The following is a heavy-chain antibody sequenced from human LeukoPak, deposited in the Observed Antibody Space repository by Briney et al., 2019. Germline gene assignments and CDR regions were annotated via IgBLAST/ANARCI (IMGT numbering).Heavy chain of an antibody. CDR2: ISAYIGNT. CDR1: GYTFTSYG. J-gene: IGHJ6*02. D-gene: IGHD2-2*01. CDR3: ARVPAATTPLYYYYGMDV. Sequence: ASVKVSCKASGYTFTSYGISWVRQAPGQGLEWMGWISAYIGNTTYAQKLQGRVTMTTDTSTSTAYMELMSLRSDDTAVYYCARVPAATTPLYYYYGMDVWGQGTTVTVSS. V-gene: IGHV1-18*01.